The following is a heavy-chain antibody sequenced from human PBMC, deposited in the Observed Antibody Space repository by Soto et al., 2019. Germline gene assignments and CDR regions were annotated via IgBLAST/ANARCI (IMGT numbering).Heavy chain of an antibody. CDR1: GASISGFY. D-gene: IGHD1-1*01. Sequence: SETLSLTCTVSGASISGFYWSWIRKSAGKGLEWIGRIYATGTTDYNPSLKSRVMMSVDTSKKQFSLKLRSVTAADTAVYYCVRDGTKTLWDWFDPCGQGMSVTVPS. CDR2: IYATGTT. J-gene: IGHJ5*02. CDR3: VRDGTKTLWDWFDP. V-gene: IGHV4-4*07.